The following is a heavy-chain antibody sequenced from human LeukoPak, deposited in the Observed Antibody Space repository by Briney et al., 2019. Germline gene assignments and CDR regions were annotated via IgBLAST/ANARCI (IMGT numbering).Heavy chain of an antibody. D-gene: IGHD1-26*01. CDR2: ISYDGSNK. V-gene: IGHV3-30*18. CDR3: ANNGDSGSPGY. J-gene: IGHJ4*02. Sequence: GGSLRLSCAASGFTFSSYDMHWVRQAPGKGLEWVAVISYDGSNKYYADSVKGRFTISRDNSKNTLYLQMNSLRAEDTAVYYCANNGDSGSPGYWGQGTLVTVSS. CDR1: GFTFSSYD.